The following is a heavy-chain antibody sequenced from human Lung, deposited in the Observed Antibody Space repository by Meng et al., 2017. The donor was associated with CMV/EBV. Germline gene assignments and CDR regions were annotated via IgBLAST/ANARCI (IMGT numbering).Heavy chain of an antibody. CDR3: ARARSPTHFDD. CDR1: GSTFSTYD. Sequence: GEXXKISCTASGSTFSTYDFHWVRQPTGKGLEWVSSIGTVGDTYSIGSVKGRFIISREDAKNSVYLQMNGLRDGDTGLYYCARARSPTHFDDWGQGALVTVSS. V-gene: IGHV3-13*01. J-gene: IGHJ4*02. CDR2: IGTVGDT.